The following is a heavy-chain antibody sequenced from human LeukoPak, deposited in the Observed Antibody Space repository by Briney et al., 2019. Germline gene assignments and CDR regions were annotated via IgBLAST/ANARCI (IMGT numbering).Heavy chain of an antibody. CDR2: VKSIRDGGTT. CDR3: TARVVTTNEF. CDR1: GFNFNDAY. J-gene: IGHJ4*02. D-gene: IGHD2-21*02. Sequence: KPGGSLRLSCLGSGFNFNDAYMNWVRQAPGKGLEWVGRVKSIRDGGTTDDTAPVKGRFTISRDDSQRTVYLQMNSLKTEDTAVYFCTARVVTTNEFWGQGTLVTVSS. V-gene: IGHV3-15*01.